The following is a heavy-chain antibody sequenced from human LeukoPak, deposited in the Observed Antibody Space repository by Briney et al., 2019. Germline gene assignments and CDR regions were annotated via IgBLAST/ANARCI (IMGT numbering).Heavy chain of an antibody. D-gene: IGHD3-3*01. V-gene: IGHV4-38-2*01. CDR1: GYSISSGYY. CDR3: LRFLERSIDY. Sequence: SETLSLTCAVSGYSISSGYYWGWIRQPPGKGLEWIGSIYHSGSTYYNPSLKSRVTISVDTSKNQFSLRLSSVTAADTAVYYCLRFLERSIDYWGQGTLVTVSS. CDR2: IYHSGST. J-gene: IGHJ4*02.